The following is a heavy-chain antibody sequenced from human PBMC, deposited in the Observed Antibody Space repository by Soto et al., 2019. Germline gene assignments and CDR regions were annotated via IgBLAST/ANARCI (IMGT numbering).Heavy chain of an antibody. CDR1: GGTFSSYA. CDR3: ARDGQQQLVRGAYYYYGMDV. D-gene: IGHD6-13*01. Sequence: QVQLVQSGAEVKKPGSSVKVSCKASGGTFSSYAISWVRQAPGQGLEWMGGIIPIFGTANYAQKFQGRVTITADESTSTAYMELSSLRSEDTAVYYCARDGQQQLVRGAYYYYGMDVWGQGTTVTVS. V-gene: IGHV1-69*01. CDR2: IIPIFGTA. J-gene: IGHJ6*02.